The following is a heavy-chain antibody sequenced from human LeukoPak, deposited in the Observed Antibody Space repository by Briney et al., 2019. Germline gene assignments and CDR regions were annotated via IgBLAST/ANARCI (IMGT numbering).Heavy chain of an antibody. CDR1: GFTFSSYA. V-gene: IGHV3-30-3*01. Sequence: GGSLRLSCAASGFTFSSYAVHWVRQAPGKGLEWVAFMSYDGSNKYYADSVKGRFTTSRDNSKNTLYLQMNSLRAEDTAVYYCARDPDMDVWGQGTTVTVSS. CDR2: MSYDGSNK. J-gene: IGHJ6*02. CDR3: ARDPDMDV.